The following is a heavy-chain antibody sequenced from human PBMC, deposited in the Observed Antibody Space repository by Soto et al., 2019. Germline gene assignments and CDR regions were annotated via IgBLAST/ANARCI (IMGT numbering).Heavy chain of an antibody. Sequence: QVQLVESGGGVVQPGRSLRISCAASGFTFSSYGMHWVRQAPGKGLEWVAVIWYDGSNKYYADSVKGRFTISRDNSKNTLYLEMNILRDEDTAVYYCARCGPSRVYWGQGTLVTVYS. CDR3: ARCGPSRVY. CDR1: GFTFSSYG. CDR2: IWYDGSNK. J-gene: IGHJ4*02. V-gene: IGHV3-33*01. D-gene: IGHD2-2*01.